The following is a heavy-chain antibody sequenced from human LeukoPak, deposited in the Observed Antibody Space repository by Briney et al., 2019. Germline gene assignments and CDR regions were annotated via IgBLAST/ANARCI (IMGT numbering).Heavy chain of an antibody. D-gene: IGHD6-13*01. Sequence: PGGSLRLSCAASGFTLSTYSMNWVRQAPGKGLEWVSYISRGSSTIYYADSVKGRFTISRDNAKNSLYLQMNSLRAEDAAVYYCGGSYSSSWPEIDYWGQGTLVTVSS. CDR2: ISRGSSTI. CDR3: GGSYSSSWPEIDY. V-gene: IGHV3-48*01. J-gene: IGHJ4*02. CDR1: GFTLSTYS.